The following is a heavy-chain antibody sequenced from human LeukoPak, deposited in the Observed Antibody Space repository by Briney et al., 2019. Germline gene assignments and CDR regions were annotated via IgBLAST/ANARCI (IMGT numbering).Heavy chain of an antibody. D-gene: IGHD4-23*01. CDR3: ARSGYGGNSFDY. CDR2: MNPNSGNT. J-gene: IGHJ4*02. Sequence: ASVKVSCKASGYTFTSYDINWVRQATGQGLEWMGWMNPNSGNTGYAQKFQGRVTTTRNTSISTAYMELSSLRSEDTAVYYCARSGYGGNSFDYWGQGTLVTVSS. CDR1: GYTFTSYD. V-gene: IGHV1-8*01.